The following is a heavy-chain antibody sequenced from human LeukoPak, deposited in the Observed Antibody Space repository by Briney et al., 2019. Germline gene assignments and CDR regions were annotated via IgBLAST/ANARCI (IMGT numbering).Heavy chain of an antibody. Sequence: PSETLSLTCTVSGGSISSSSYYWGWIRQPPGKGLEWIGSIYYSGSTYYNPSLKSRVTISVDTSKNQFSLKLSSVTAADTAVYYCARDQPGIAAAGTSNYFDYWGQGTLVTVSS. CDR1: GGSISSSSYY. V-gene: IGHV4-39*07. CDR2: IYYSGST. D-gene: IGHD6-13*01. J-gene: IGHJ4*02. CDR3: ARDQPGIAAAGTSNYFDY.